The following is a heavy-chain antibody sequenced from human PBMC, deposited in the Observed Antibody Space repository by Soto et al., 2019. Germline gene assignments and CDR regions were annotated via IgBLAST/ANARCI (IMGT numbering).Heavy chain of an antibody. CDR1: GFTFGDYT. D-gene: IGHD6-13*01. CDR2: IRSKSYGGTT. CDR3: TRDLGIAARGHFDY. Sequence: GGSLRLSCTVSGFTFGDYTMNWFRQAPGKGLEWIGFIRSKSYGGTTEYAASVKGRFTISRDDSESIAYLQMNSLKTEDTAVYYCTRDLGIAARGHFDYWGQGTLVTVSS. J-gene: IGHJ4*02. V-gene: IGHV3-49*03.